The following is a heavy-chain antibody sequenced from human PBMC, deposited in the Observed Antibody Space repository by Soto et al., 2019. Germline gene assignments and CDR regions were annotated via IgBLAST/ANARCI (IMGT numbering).Heavy chain of an antibody. J-gene: IGHJ3*02. D-gene: IGHD2-15*01. Sequence: QVQLVQSGTEIKNPGSSVRVSCTISGATFKNSAIEWVRQAPGQGLEWMGGIIPALRTTNYAQTLQGRISMTAHESTNTAYLDLNSLTSADTAVYYCASPRPPRVVFAFEIWGQGTLVTVSS. CDR3: ASPRPPRVVFAFEI. V-gene: IGHV1-69*01. CDR2: IIPALRTT. CDR1: GATFKNSA.